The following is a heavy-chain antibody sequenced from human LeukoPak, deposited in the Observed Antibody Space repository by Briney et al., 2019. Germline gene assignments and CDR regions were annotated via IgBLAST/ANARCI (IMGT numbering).Heavy chain of an antibody. CDR2: ISAYNGNT. CDR1: GYTFTSYG. D-gene: IGHD6-13*01. J-gene: IGHJ4*02. CDR3: ATATDTEQQLVLDM. V-gene: IGHV1-18*01. Sequence: GASVKVSCKASGYTFTSYGISWVRQAPGQGLEWMGWISAYNGNTNYAQKLQGRVTMTTDTSTSTAYMELRSLRSDDTAVYYCATATDTEQQLVLDMWGQGTLVTVSS.